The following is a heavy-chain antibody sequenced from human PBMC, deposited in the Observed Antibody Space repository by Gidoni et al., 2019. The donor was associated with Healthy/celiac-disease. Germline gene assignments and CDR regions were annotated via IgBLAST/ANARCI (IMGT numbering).Heavy chain of an antibody. J-gene: IGHJ6*02. CDR1: SSYA. D-gene: IGHD1-20*01. V-gene: IGHV3-30-3*01. CDR3: ARAGITITFYYSYGMDV. Sequence: SSYARHGVRQAPGKGLEWVAVISYDGSNKYYADSVKGRFTISRDNSKNTLYLQMNSLRAEDTAVYYCARAGITITFYYSYGMDVWGQGTTVTVSS. CDR2: ISYDGSNK.